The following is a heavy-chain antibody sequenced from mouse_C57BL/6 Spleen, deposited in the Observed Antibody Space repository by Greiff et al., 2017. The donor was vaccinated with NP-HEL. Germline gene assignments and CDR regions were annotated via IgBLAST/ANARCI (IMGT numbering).Heavy chain of an antibody. V-gene: IGHV5-6*01. J-gene: IGHJ2*01. D-gene: IGHD1-1*01. CDR3: ARQDYYGSSFYYFDY. CDR2: ISSGGSYT. Sequence: EVHLVESGGDLVKPGGSLKLSCAASGFTFSSYGMSWVRQTPDKRLEWVATISSGGSYTYYPDSVKGRFTISRDNAKNTLYLQMSSLKSEDTAMYYCARQDYYGSSFYYFDYWGQGTTLTVSS. CDR1: GFTFSSYG.